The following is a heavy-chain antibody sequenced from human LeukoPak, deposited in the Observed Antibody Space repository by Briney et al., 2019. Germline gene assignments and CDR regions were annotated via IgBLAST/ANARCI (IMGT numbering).Heavy chain of an antibody. CDR3: ARAGTDWKIDY. CDR1: GFPFDVYW. J-gene: IGHJ4*02. Sequence: PGGSLRLSCAASGFPFDVYWTHWVRQAPGKGPVWISLITQDGAVTNYADSVKGRFTISRDNAKNTLYLQMNSLRADDAAMYYCARAGTDWKIDYWGQGALVTVSS. CDR2: ITQDGAVT. V-gene: IGHV3-74*01. D-gene: IGHD1-1*01.